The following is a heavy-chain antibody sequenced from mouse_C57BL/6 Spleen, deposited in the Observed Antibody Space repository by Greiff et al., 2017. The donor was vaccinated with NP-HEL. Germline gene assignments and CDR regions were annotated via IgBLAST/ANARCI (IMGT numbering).Heavy chain of an antibody. CDR2: INPNYGTT. Sequence: VEPGASVKISCKASGYSFTDYNMNWVKQSNGKSLEWIGVINPNYGTTSYNQKFKGKATLTVDQSSSTAYMQLNSLTSEDSAVYYCAAITTVVAPYFDVRGTGTTVTVSS. CDR3: AAITTVVAPYFDV. D-gene: IGHD1-1*01. CDR1: GYSFTDYN. J-gene: IGHJ1*03. V-gene: IGHV1-39*01.